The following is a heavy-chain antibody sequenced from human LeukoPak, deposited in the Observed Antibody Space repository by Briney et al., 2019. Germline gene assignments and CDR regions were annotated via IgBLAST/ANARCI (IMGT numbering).Heavy chain of an antibody. V-gene: IGHV3-48*02. D-gene: IGHD1-14*01. CDR1: GFTFSSYS. CDR3: VRGDQEASEPAFDY. CDR2: ISSGGSTI. J-gene: IGHJ4*02. Sequence: GGSLRLSCAASGFTFSSYSMNWVRQAPRKGLEWVSYISSGGSTIYYADSVRGRFTISRDTAKNSLYLEMNTLRDEDTAMYYCVRGDQEASEPAFDYWGQGTLVTVSS.